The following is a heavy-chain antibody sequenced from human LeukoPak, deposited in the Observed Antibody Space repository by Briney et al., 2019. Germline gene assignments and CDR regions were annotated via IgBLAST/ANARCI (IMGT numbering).Heavy chain of an antibody. J-gene: IGHJ3*02. V-gene: IGHV3-21*01. CDR1: GFTFSSYS. Sequence: GGSLRLSCAASGFTFSSYSMNWVRQAPGKGLEWVSSISSSSSYIYYADSVKGRFTISRDNAKNSLYLQMNSLRAEDTAVYYCATLAETVTGAFDIWGQGTMVTVSS. CDR3: ATLAETVTGAFDI. D-gene: IGHD4-17*01. CDR2: ISSSSSYI.